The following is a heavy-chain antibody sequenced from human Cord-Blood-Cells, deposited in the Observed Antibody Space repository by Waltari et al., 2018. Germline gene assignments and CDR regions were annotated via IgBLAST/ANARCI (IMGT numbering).Heavy chain of an antibody. D-gene: IGHD1-7*01. CDR2: INAGNGNT. CDR1: GYTFTSYA. J-gene: IGHJ4*02. V-gene: IGHV1-3*01. Sequence: QVQLVQSGAEVKKPGASVKVSCKASGYTFTSYAMHWVRQAPGQRLEWMGWINAGNGNTKYSQKFQGRVTITRDTSASTAYRELSSLRSEDTAVYYCARGRELQPGDYWGQGTLVTVSS. CDR3: ARGRELQPGDY.